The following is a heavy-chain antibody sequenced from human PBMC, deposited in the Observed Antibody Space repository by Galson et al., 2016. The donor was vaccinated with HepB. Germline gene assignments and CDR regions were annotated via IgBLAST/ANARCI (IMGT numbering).Heavy chain of an antibody. CDR3: AKVPNSKLWSGEPFYYGTDV. J-gene: IGHJ6*02. V-gene: IGHV3-23*01. CDR1: GFTFIDYA. D-gene: IGHD3-10*01. CDR2: VSGGVGYT. Sequence: SLRLSCAAPGFTFIDYAMTWVRQAPGKGLEWVSGVSGGVGYTYYAASVKGRFTISRDNSKNTVYLQMNSLRAEDTATYYCAKVPNSKLWSGEPFYYGTDVWGQGTKVTVSS.